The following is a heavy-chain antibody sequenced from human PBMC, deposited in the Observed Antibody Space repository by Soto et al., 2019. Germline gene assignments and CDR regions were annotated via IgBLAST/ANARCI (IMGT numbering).Heavy chain of an antibody. Sequence: GGSLRLSCATSGFTFSSYAMHLVRQAPGKGLEWVAVISYGGSTGYADSVKGRFIISRDNAKNSLYLQMNSLRAEDTALYYCARALGTQWGGDAFDIWGQGTMVTVSS. CDR2: ISYGGST. D-gene: IGHD1-26*01. CDR1: GFTFSSYA. J-gene: IGHJ3*02. V-gene: IGHV3-30-3*01. CDR3: ARALGTQWGGDAFDI.